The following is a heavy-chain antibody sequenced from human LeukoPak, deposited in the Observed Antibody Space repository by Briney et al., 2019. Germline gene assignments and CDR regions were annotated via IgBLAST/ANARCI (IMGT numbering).Heavy chain of an antibody. CDR2: IYYSGST. D-gene: IGHD4-17*01. CDR1: GGSISSGDYY. Sequence: SQTLSLTCTVSGGSISSGDYYWSWIRQPPGKGLEWIGYIYYSGSTCYNPSLKSRVTISVDTSKNQFSLKLSSVTAADTAVYYCARKHGDYVPWFDPWGQGTLVTVSS. J-gene: IGHJ5*02. V-gene: IGHV4-30-4*01. CDR3: ARKHGDYVPWFDP.